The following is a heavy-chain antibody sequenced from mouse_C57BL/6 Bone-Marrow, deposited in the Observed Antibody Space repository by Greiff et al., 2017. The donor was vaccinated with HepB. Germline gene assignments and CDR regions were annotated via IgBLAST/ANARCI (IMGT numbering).Heavy chain of an antibody. D-gene: IGHD2-10*02. J-gene: IGHJ4*01. V-gene: IGHV5-4*01. CDR2: ISDGGSYT. CDR1: GFTFSSYA. Sequence: DVHLVESGGGLVKPGGSLKLSCAASGFTFSSYAMSWVRQTPEKRLEWVATISDGGSYTYYPDNVKGRFTISRDNAKNNLYLQMSHLKSEDTAMYYCARSLVRGAMDYWGQGTSVTVSS. CDR3: ARSLVRGAMDY.